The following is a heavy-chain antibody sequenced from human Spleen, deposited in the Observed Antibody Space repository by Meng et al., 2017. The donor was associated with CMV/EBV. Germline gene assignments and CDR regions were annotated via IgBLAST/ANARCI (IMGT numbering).Heavy chain of an antibody. CDR3: ARGTRIVVVPAASFDY. CDR1: GYTFTGYY. CDR2: INPNNGDT. V-gene: IGHV1-2*02. Sequence: GESLKISCKASGYTFTGYYIHWVRQAPGQGLEWMGWINPNNGDTNYAQNFQGRVTMTRDTSISTAYMELSRLRSDDTAVYYCARGTRIVVVPAASFDYWGQGTLVTVSS. J-gene: IGHJ4*02. D-gene: IGHD2-2*01.